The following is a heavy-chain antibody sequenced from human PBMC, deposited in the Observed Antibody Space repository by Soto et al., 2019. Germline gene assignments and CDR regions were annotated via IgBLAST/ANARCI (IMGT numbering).Heavy chain of an antibody. CDR3: AREATGARIGSAFDI. CDR2: INPNSGGT. V-gene: IGHV1-2*04. Sequence: ASVKDSCKASGYTFTGYYMHWVRQAPGQGLEWMGWINPNSGGTNYAQKFQGWITMTRDTSISTAYMELSRLRADDTAVYYCAREATGARIGSAFDIWGQGTMVTVSS. CDR1: GYTFTGYY. D-gene: IGHD2-15*01. J-gene: IGHJ3*02.